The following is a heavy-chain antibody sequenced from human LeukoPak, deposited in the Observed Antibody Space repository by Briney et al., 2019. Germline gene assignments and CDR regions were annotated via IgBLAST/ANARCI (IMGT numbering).Heavy chain of an antibody. D-gene: IGHD3-9*01. V-gene: IGHV3-33*06. J-gene: IGHJ4*02. CDR3: GKAYYDILTGYYSPFDC. Sequence: GGSLRLSCAASGFTLSSYGMHWVRQAPGKGLEWVAVIWYDGSNKYYADSVKGRFTISRDNSKNTLYLQMNSLRTEDTAVYYCGKAYYDILTGYYSPFDCWGQGTPVTVSS. CDR2: IWYDGSNK. CDR1: GFTLSSYG.